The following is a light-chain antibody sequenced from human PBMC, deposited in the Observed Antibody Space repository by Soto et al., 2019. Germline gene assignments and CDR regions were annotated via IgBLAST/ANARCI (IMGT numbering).Light chain of an antibody. J-gene: IGKJ5*01. CDR1: QSVSSSY. V-gene: IGKV3-20*01. CDR2: GAS. CDR3: QQYGSSPRIT. Sequence: EIVLTQSPGTLSLSPGERSTLSFNSSQSVSSSYLAWYQQKPGQAPRLLIYGASSRATGIPDRFSGSGSGTDFTLTISRLEPEDFAVYYCQQYGSSPRITFGQGTRLEIK.